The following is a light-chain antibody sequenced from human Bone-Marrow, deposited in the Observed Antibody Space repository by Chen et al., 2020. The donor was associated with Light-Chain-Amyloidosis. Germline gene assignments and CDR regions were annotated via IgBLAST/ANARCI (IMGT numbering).Light chain of an antibody. J-gene: IGLJ2*01. CDR2: RDT. CDR3: QSADSSGTYEVI. V-gene: IGLV3-25*03. Sequence: SYELTQQPSLSVSPGQTATITCSGVDLSTKYAYWYQQKPGQAPGLVIHRDTERPSGISVRFSGSSSGTTATLTISGVQAEDEADYHCQSADSSGTYEVIFGGGTKLTVL. CDR1: DLSTKY.